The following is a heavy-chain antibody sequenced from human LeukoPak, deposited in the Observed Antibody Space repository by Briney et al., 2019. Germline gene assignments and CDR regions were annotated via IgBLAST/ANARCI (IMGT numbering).Heavy chain of an antibody. J-gene: IGHJ3*02. CDR1: GGTFSNYA. Sequence: GASVKVSCKASGGTFSNYAVSWVRQAPGQGLEWMGGIIPIFGTANYAQKFQGRVTITADESTSTAYMELSSLRSEDTAVYYCAKDVRARGVRAFDIWGQGTMVTVSS. CDR3: AKDVRARGVRAFDI. D-gene: IGHD3-10*01. V-gene: IGHV1-69*13. CDR2: IIPIFGTA.